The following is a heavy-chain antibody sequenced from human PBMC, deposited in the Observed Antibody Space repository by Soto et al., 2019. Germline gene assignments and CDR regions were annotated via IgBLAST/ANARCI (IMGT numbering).Heavy chain of an antibody. CDR2: ISGYNGNT. Sequence: QVQLVQSRGEVKKPGASVKVSCKTSGYSFTTYGISWVRQAPGQGLEWMGWISGYNGNTNYAQKLQGRVTMTTDTSTSTAYMELRSLRSDDTAVYYCVREGPAHYYYYGMDVWGQGSTVTVSS. V-gene: IGHV1-18*01. CDR1: GYSFTTYG. CDR3: VREGPAHYYYYGMDV. J-gene: IGHJ6*02.